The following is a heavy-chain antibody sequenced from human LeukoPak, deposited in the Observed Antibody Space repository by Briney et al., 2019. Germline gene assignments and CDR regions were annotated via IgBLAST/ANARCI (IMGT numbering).Heavy chain of an antibody. CDR1: GGSMSPYH. J-gene: IGHJ5*02. D-gene: IGHD6-13*01. CDR3: ARHVQYISSPFDH. V-gene: IGHV4-59*08. Sequence: SETLSLTCTVSGGSMSPYHWGWIRQAPGKGLEWTGYIYYSGSTNYNPSLKSRVTISLDTSKNQFSLKLSSVTAADTAVYYCARHVQYISSPFDHWGQGTLVTVSS. CDR2: IYYSGST.